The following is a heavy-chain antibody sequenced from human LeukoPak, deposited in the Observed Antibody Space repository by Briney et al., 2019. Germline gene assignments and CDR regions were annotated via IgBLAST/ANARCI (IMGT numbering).Heavy chain of an antibody. V-gene: IGHV1-24*01. CDR1: GYTPTELS. D-gene: IGHD6-19*01. Sequence: ASVKVSCKVSGYTPTELSMNWGRQAPGKGLKGWGGFDPEDGETIYAQKFQGRVTMTEDTSTDTAYMELSSLRSEDTAVYYCATADSSGWSTKYFDYWGQGTLVTVSS. CDR2: FDPEDGET. CDR3: ATADSSGWSTKYFDY. J-gene: IGHJ4*02.